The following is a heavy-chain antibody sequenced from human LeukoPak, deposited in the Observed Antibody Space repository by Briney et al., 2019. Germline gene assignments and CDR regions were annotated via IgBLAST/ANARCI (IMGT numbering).Heavy chain of an antibody. CDR3: ARKGDYGDENWFDP. V-gene: IGHV7-4-1*02. J-gene: IGHJ5*02. CDR1: GYTFTSYA. Sequence: ASVKVSCKASGYTFTSYAMNWVRQAPGQGLEWMGWINTNTGNPTYAQGFTGRFVFSLDTSVSTAYLQISSLKAEDTAVYYCARKGDYGDENWFDPWGQGTLVTVSS. D-gene: IGHD4-17*01. CDR2: INTNTGNP.